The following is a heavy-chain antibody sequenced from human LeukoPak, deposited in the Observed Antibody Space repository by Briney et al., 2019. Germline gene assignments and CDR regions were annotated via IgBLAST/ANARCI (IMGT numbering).Heavy chain of an antibody. Sequence: SETLSLTCTVSGGSISSSSYYWGWIRQPPGKGLEWIGSIDYSGSTYYNPSLKSRVTISVDTSKNQFSLKLSSVTAADTAVYYCARLGDDSSGYYYAPAWFDPWGQGTLVTVSS. V-gene: IGHV4-39*01. J-gene: IGHJ5*02. CDR1: GGSISSSSYY. CDR2: IDYSGST. D-gene: IGHD3-22*01. CDR3: ARLGDDSSGYYYAPAWFDP.